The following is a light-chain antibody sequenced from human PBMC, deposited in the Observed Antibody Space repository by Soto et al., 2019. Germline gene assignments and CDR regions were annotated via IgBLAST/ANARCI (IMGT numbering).Light chain of an antibody. Sequence: DIVLTQSPATLSLSPGERASLSCRASQSVGTSLAWYQQRPGQAPRLLLSAASTRATGIPARFSGSGTGTDFTLTISGLQPEDVAVYYCQQRVNWPPRDTFGQVTKLEIK. CDR2: AAS. V-gene: IGKV3-11*01. J-gene: IGKJ2*01. CDR3: QQRVNWPPRDT. CDR1: QSVGTS.